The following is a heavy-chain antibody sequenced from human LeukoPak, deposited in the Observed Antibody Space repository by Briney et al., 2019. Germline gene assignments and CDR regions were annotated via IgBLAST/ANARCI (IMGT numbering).Heavy chain of an antibody. CDR2: LYNAGST. D-gene: IGHD6-19*01. V-gene: IGHV3-53*01. Sequence: PGGSLRLSCVASGFIVSNNYMSWVRQAPGKGLEWVSVLYNAGSTYYADSVKGRFTISRDNSKNTLYLQMYSLRVEDTAFYYCAKDNRRHYTSGPNPDSLHWGQGALVTVSS. CDR3: AKDNRRHYTSGPNPDSLH. J-gene: IGHJ4*02. CDR1: GFIVSNNY.